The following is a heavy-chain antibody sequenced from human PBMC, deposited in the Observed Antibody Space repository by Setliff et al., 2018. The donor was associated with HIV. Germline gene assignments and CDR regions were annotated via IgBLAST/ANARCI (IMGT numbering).Heavy chain of an antibody. CDR2: ISPDGSAT. J-gene: IGHJ6*03. Sequence: PGGSLRLSCAASGFTFSSAWMGWVRQAPAKGLEWVANISPDGSATYYVDSVKGRLTISRDNAKNSLYLQLNSLRVEDTAVYYCARGAGDGGSGDNYYFYYYYMDVWGKGTTVTVS. V-gene: IGHV3-7*01. CDR3: ARGAGDGGSGDNYYFYYYYMDV. CDR1: GFTFSSAW. D-gene: IGHD3-10*01.